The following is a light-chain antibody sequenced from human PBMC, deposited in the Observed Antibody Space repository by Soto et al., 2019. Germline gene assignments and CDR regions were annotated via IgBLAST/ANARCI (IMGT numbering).Light chain of an antibody. CDR1: QNVRSDY. V-gene: IGKV3-20*01. CDR2: GIF. Sequence: ETVLTQSPGTVSLSPGERATLSCTTSQNVRSDYLAWYQQKPGQAPRLLNYGIFNRATGIPDRFSGSGSGTDFTLTISGLEPEDSAVYYCQHYDGSPRTFGPGTKVEI. J-gene: IGKJ2*01. CDR3: QHYDGSPRT.